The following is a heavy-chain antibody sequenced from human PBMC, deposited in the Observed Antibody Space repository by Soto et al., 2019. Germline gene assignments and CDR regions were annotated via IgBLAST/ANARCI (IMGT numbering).Heavy chain of an antibody. CDR1: GYTFTDYY. Sequence: ASVKVSCKASGYTFTDYYVHWVRQAPGQGLEWMGWINPSNGDTNYVQKFQGRVTMTRDTSISTAYMELSRLRSDDTAMYFCAKIGQYRVAAGQLDVWGQGAQVTVSS. CDR2: INPSNGDT. J-gene: IGHJ4*02. D-gene: IGHD5-12*01. V-gene: IGHV1-2*02. CDR3: AKIGQYRVAAGQLDV.